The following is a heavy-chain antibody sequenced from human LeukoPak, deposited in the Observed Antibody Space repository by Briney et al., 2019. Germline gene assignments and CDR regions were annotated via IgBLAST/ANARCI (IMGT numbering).Heavy chain of an antibody. CDR2: IYYSGST. CDR1: GGSISSGDYY. CDR3: ARVGIGYCSGGSCPVDY. J-gene: IGHJ4*02. D-gene: IGHD2-15*01. Sequence: SETLSLTCTVSGGSISSGDYYWSWIRQPPGKGLEWIGYIYYSGSTYYNPSLKSRVTISVDTSKNQFSLKLSSVTAADTAVYYCARVGIGYCSGGSCPVDYWGQGTLVTVSS. V-gene: IGHV4-30-4*01.